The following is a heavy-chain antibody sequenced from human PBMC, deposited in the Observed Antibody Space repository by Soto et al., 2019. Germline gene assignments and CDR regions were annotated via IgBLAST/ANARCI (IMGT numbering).Heavy chain of an antibody. V-gene: IGHV5-51*01. CDR1: GYTFTNAY. CDR2: IYPGDSDT. D-gene: IGHD3-22*01. Sequence: PGESLKISCRVSGYTFTNAYIGWVRQMPGKGLEWMGIIYPGDSDTRYSPSFQGQVTISADKSISTAYLQWSSLKASDTAMYYCARAEGYDSPDYWGQGTLVTVSS. CDR3: ARAEGYDSPDY. J-gene: IGHJ4*02.